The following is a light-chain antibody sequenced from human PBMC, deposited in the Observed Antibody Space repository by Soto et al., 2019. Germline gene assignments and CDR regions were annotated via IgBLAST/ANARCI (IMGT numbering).Light chain of an antibody. CDR2: ATS. V-gene: IGKV1-27*01. CDR1: QGISNY. CDR3: QKYNSAPQT. Sequence: DIQMTQSPSSLSASVGDSVTITCRASQGISNYLAWYQQKPGKVPKLLIYATSTLQSGVPARFSGSGSGTEFTLTISSLQPEDVATYYCQKYNSAPQTFGRGNKVDIK. J-gene: IGKJ3*01.